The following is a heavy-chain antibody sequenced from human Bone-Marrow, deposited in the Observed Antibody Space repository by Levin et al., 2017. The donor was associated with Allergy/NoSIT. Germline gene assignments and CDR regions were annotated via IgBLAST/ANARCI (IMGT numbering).Heavy chain of an antibody. J-gene: IGHJ6*02. CDR2: ISGGSSRI. V-gene: IGHV3-21*06. D-gene: IGHD3-16*01. CDR1: GLSFSNYD. CDR3: ASWAMFYYDGSDFDYFYYGMDV. Sequence: KSGESLKISCAASGLSFSNYDMNWVRQAPGKGLEWVSSISGGSSRIYYADSVKGRFTISRDNAKNSLYLQMNSLRVEDTAVYYCASWAMFYYDGSDFDYFYYGMDVWGQGTTVTVSS.